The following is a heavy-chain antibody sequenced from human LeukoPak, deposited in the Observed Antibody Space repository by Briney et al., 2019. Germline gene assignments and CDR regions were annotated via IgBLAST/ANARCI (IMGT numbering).Heavy chain of an antibody. CDR1: GFTFSNYW. J-gene: IGHJ3*02. Sequence: GGSLRLSCAASGFTFSNYWMSWVRQAPGKGLGWVANIRQDETEKDYVDSVKGRFTISRDNAKNSLYLQMNSLRNEDTAVYYCAREGNRRAFDIWGQGTMVTASS. CDR3: AREGNRRAFDI. D-gene: IGHD1-14*01. V-gene: IGHV3-7*01. CDR2: IRQDETEK.